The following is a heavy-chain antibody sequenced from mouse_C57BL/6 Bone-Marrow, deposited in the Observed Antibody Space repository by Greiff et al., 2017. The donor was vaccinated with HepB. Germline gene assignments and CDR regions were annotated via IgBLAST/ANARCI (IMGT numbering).Heavy chain of an antibody. CDR3: ARLFITTVVSYWYCDV. D-gene: IGHD1-1*01. V-gene: IGHV5-15*01. CDR1: GFTFSDYG. J-gene: IGHJ1*03. Sequence: EVKLMESGGGLVQPGGSLKLSCAASGFTFSDYGMAWVRQAPRKGPEWVAFISNLAYSIYYAATVTGRFTISRENAKNTLYLEMRSLRSEDTAMYYCARLFITTVVSYWYCDVWGTGTTVTVSS. CDR2: ISNLAYSI.